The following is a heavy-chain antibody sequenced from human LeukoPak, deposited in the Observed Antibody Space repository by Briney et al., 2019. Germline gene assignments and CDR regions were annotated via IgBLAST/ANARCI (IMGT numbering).Heavy chain of an antibody. CDR2: IYTSGST. V-gene: IGHV4-4*07. CDR1: GGSISSYY. J-gene: IGHJ4*02. CDR3: AKDFGVGILTGYHMGSGFDY. Sequence: SETLSLTCTVSGGSISSYYWSWIRQPAGKGLEWIGRIYTSGSTNYNPPLKSRVTMSVDTSKNQFSLKLSSVTAADTAVYYCAKDFGVGILTGYHMGSGFDYWGQGTLVTVSS. D-gene: IGHD3-9*01.